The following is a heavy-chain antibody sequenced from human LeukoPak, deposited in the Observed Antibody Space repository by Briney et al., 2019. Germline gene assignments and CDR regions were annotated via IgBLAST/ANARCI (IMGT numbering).Heavy chain of an antibody. J-gene: IGHJ4*02. CDR1: GFNVYNHW. V-gene: IGHV3-30*18. Sequence: GGSLRLSCVASGFNVYNHWMTWVRQAPGKGLEWVAVISYDGSNKYYADSVKGRFTISRDNSKNTLYLQMNSLRAEDTAVYYCAKDSPRVVVTATLDYWGQGTLVTVSP. CDR2: ISYDGSNK. CDR3: AKDSPRVVVTATLDY. D-gene: IGHD2-21*02.